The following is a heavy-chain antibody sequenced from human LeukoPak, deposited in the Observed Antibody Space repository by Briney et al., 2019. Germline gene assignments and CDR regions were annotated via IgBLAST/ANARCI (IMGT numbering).Heavy chain of an antibody. V-gene: IGHV3-30-3*01. D-gene: IGHD3-22*01. J-gene: IGHJ4*02. CDR3: AKGSYYDSSGSFYFDY. Sequence: QPGGSLRLSCAASGFTFSSYAMHWVRQAPGKGLEWVAVISYDGSNKYYADSVKGRFTISRDNSKNTLYVQVNSLGTEDTAAYYCAKGSYYDSSGSFYFDYWGQGTLVTVSS. CDR2: ISYDGSNK. CDR1: GFTFSSYA.